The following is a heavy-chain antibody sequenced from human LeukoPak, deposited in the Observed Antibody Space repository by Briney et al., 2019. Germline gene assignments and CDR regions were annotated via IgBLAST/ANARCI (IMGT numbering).Heavy chain of an antibody. CDR1: GYSFNYW. Sequence: GESLKISCKGSGYSFNYWIGWVRQMPGKGLEWMGIIYPGDSDTRHSPSFQGQVTISADRSISTAYLQWSSLKASDSAMYYCARQDGSGLYYFDYWGQGTLVTVSS. CDR3: ARQDGSGLYYFDY. J-gene: IGHJ4*02. CDR2: IYPGDSDT. V-gene: IGHV5-51*01. D-gene: IGHD3-10*01.